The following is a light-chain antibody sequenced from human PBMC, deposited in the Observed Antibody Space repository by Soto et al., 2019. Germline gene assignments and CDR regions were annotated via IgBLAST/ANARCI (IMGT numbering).Light chain of an antibody. CDR3: QKYHSY. CDR2: DAS. CDR1: ESMSTW. J-gene: IGKJ3*01. V-gene: IGKV1-5*01. Sequence: DIQMTQSPSTLSASVGDRVTITCRASESMSTWLAWYQQKPGQAPKLLIYDASTLQSGVPSRFSGRGSGTEFTLTSSSLQPDDFATYYCQKYHSYFGPGTQVEIK.